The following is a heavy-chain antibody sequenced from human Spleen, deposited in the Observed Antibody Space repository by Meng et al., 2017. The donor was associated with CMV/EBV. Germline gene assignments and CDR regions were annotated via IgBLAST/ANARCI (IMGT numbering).Heavy chain of an antibody. J-gene: IGHJ5*02. CDR1: TFSSDA. CDR2: IIPIFGTA. D-gene: IGHD2-15*01. Sequence: TFSSDAISWVRQAPGQGLEWMGGIIPIFGTANYAQKFQGRVTITTDESTSTAYMELSSLRSEDTAVYYCARSTFGYCSGGSCYWFDPWGQGTLVTVSS. CDR3: ARSTFGYCSGGSCYWFDP. V-gene: IGHV1-69*05.